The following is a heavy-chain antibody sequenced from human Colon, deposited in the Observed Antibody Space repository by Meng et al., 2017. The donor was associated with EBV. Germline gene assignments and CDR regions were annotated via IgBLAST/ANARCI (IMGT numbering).Heavy chain of an antibody. CDR2: TYCRSKWSN. V-gene: IGHV6-1*01. CDR3: AREVDYGGNAGCFDF. J-gene: IGHJ4*02. CDR1: GDSVSSNSAA. D-gene: IGHD4-23*01. Sequence: VPLQQSGPGLVKPSQTLSLTCAISGDSVSSNSAAWNWIRQSPSGGLEWLGRTYCRSKWSNDYAVSVKSRLTISPDTSKNQFSLHLASVNPEDTGVYYCAREVDYGGNAGCFDFWGQGTLVTVSS.